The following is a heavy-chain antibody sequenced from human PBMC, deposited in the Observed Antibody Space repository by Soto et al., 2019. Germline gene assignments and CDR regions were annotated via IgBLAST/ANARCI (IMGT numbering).Heavy chain of an antibody. CDR2: IIPILGIA. Sequence: SVKVSCKASGGTFSSYTISWVRQAPGQGLEWMGRIIPILGIANYAQKFQGRVTITADKSTSTAYMELSSLRSEDTAVYYCAQGEYSSSWYESGYYGMDVWGQGTTVTVSS. CDR1: GGTFSSYT. J-gene: IGHJ6*02. V-gene: IGHV1-69*02. CDR3: AQGEYSSSWYESGYYGMDV. D-gene: IGHD6-13*01.